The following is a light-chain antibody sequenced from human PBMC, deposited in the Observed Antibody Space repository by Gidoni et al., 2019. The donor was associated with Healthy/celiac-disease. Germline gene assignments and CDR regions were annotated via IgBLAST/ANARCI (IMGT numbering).Light chain of an antibody. CDR3: AAWDDSLNGPV. Sequence: VLTQPPSASGTPGQRVTISCSGSCSNIGSNTVNWYQQPPGTAPKLLIYSNNQRPSGVPDRFSGSKSGTSASLAISGLQSEDEADYYCAAWDDSLNGPVFGGGTKLTVL. J-gene: IGLJ2*01. V-gene: IGLV1-44*01. CDR2: SNN. CDR1: CSNIGSNT.